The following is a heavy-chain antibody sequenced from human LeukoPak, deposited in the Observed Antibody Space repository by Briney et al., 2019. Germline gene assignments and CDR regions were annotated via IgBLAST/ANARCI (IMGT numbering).Heavy chain of an antibody. CDR2: IVVGSGNT. D-gene: IGHD2-8*01. V-gene: IGHV1-58*02. Sequence: ETSVKVSCKASGFTFTSSAMQWVRQARGQRLEWIGWIVVGSGNTNYAQKFQERVTMTRDMSTSTAYMELSSLRSEDTAVYYCAARYCTNGVCYNGFDPWGQGTLVTVSS. CDR1: GFTFTSSA. CDR3: AARYCTNGVCYNGFDP. J-gene: IGHJ5*02.